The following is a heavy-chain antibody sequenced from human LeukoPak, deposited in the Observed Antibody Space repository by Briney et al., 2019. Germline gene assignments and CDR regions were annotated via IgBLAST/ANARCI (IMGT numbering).Heavy chain of an antibody. J-gene: IGHJ4*02. Sequence: GASVKVSCKASGYRFSNYGITWVRRAPGQGLECMGWISAYNGDTNYAQNFQGRLTMTTDTSTNTAYMELRSLRSDDTAVYYCARVGSPDSENSGWKLFFDYWGQGTLVTVSS. D-gene: IGHD6-19*01. CDR2: ISAYNGDT. CDR3: ARVGSPDSENSGWKLFFDY. V-gene: IGHV1-18*01. CDR1: GYRFSNYG.